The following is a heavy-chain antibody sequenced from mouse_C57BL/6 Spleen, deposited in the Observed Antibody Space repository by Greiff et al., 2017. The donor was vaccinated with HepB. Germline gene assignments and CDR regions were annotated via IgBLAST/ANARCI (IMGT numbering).Heavy chain of an antibody. Sequence: VQRVESGPELVKPGASVKISCKASGYAFSSSWMNWVKQRPGKGLEWIGRIYPGDGDTNYNGKFKGKATLTADKSSSTAYMQLSSLTSEDSAVYFCAPIIYYDYDVWYFDVWGTGTTVTVSS. CDR3: APIIYYDYDVWYFDV. V-gene: IGHV1-82*01. D-gene: IGHD2-4*01. CDR1: GYAFSSSW. J-gene: IGHJ1*03. CDR2: IYPGDGDT.